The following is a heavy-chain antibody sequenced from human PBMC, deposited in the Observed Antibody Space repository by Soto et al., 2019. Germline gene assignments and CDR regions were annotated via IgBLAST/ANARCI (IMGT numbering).Heavy chain of an antibody. CDR2: ISGSGGST. Sequence: GGSLRLSCAASGFTFSSYDMHWVRQAPGKGLEWASAISGSGGSTYYADSVKGRFTISRDNSKNTLYLQMNSLRAEDTAVYYCAKLPTYYDFWSGIGSALLDVWGQGTMVTVSS. CDR1: GFTFSSYD. V-gene: IGHV3-23*01. D-gene: IGHD3-3*01. J-gene: IGHJ6*02. CDR3: AKLPTYYDFWSGIGSALLDV.